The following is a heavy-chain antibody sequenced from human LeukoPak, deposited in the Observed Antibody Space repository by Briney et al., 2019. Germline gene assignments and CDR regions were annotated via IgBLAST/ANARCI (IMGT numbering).Heavy chain of an antibody. CDR1: GGSISSYY. V-gene: IGHV4-59*12. J-gene: IGHJ4*02. Sequence: PSETLSLTCTVSGGSISSYYWSWIRQPPGKGLEWIGYIHYSGNTNYNPSLKSRVTMSVDTSKIQFSLKLSSVTAADTAVYYCARDKIAAAAPFDYWGQGTLVTVSS. CDR2: IHYSGNT. CDR3: ARDKIAAAAPFDY. D-gene: IGHD6-13*01.